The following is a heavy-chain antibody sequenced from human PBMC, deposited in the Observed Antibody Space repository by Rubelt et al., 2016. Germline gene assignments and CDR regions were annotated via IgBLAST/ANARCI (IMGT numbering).Heavy chain of an antibody. J-gene: IGHJ5*02. CDR2: TSGDGKNK. V-gene: IGHV3-23*01. D-gene: IGHD6-13*01. Sequence: ASGFVFSSYAMSWVRQAPGKGLEWVSGTSGDGKNKYYADSVRGRFTISRDNSKNTLYLQMNSLRAEDTAVYYCAKDTQSSWRVNWFDPWGQGTLVTVSS. CDR3: AKDTQSSWRVNWFDP. CDR1: GFVFSSYA.